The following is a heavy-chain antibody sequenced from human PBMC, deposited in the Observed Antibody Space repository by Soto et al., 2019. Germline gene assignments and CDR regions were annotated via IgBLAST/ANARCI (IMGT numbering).Heavy chain of an antibody. V-gene: IGHV1-18*01. CDR2: ISAYNGNT. Sequence: GASVKVSCKASGYTFTSCGISCVREAPGQGLEWMGWISAYNGNTNYAQKLQGRVTMTTDTSTSTAYMELRSLRSDDTAVYYCAREGTMVRGVSYGMDVWGQGTTVTVSS. CDR1: GYTFTSCG. D-gene: IGHD3-10*01. J-gene: IGHJ6*02. CDR3: AREGTMVRGVSYGMDV.